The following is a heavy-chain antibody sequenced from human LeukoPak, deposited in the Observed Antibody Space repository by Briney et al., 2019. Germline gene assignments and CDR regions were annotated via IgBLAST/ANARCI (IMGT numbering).Heavy chain of an antibody. CDR3: ASFKGIVGAGPRFDP. V-gene: IGHV1-69*04. J-gene: IGHJ5*02. D-gene: IGHD1-26*01. CDR1: GGTFSSYA. CDR2: IIPILGIA. Sequence: SVKVSCKASGGTFSSYAISWVRQAPGQGLEWMGRIIPILGIANYTQKFQGRVTITADKSTSTAYMELSSLRSEDTAVYYCASFKGIVGAGPRFDPWGQGTLVTVSS.